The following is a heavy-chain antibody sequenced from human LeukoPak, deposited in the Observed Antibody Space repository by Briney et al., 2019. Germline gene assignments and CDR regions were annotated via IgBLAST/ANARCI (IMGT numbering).Heavy chain of an antibody. CDR3: ARGGDIVVVVAATHDY. J-gene: IGHJ4*02. CDR1: GGSISSYY. D-gene: IGHD2-15*01. Sequence: ETLSLTCTVSGGSISSYYWSWVRRPPGKGLEWVANIKQDGSEKYYVDSVKGRFTISRDNAKNSLFLQMNSLRAEDTAVYYCARGGDIVVVVAATHDYWGQGTLVTVSS. V-gene: IGHV3-7*01. CDR2: IKQDGSEK.